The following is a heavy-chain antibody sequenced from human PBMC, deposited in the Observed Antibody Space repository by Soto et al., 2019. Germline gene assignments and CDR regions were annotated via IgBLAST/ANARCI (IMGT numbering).Heavy chain of an antibody. D-gene: IGHD3-22*01. Sequence: QSGGSPRLSCAASGFTFSSYWMHWVRQAPGKGLVWVSRINSDGSSTSYADSVEGRFTISRDNAKNTLYLQMKSLRAEDTAVYYCAREGFGVITLIYYYYGMDVWGQGTTVTVSS. CDR2: INSDGSST. CDR3: AREGFGVITLIYYYYGMDV. J-gene: IGHJ6*02. V-gene: IGHV3-74*01. CDR1: GFTFSSYW.